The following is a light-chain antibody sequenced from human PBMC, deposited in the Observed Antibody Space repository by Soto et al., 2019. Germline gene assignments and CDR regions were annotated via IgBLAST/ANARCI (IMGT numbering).Light chain of an antibody. CDR3: QQYGNLIT. Sequence: VVLTQSPATLSLSPGDGATLSCRASQSVNNYLAWYQQKPGRAPRLLIYDTSNRATDIPARFSGSGSGTDFTLTISSVEPEDSALYYCQQYGNLITFGQGTRLEIK. CDR2: DTS. J-gene: IGKJ5*01. CDR1: QSVNNY. V-gene: IGKV3-11*01.